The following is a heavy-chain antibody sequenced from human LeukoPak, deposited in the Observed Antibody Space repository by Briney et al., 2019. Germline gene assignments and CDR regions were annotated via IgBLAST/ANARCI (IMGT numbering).Heavy chain of an antibody. Sequence: SETLSLTCTVSGGSISSSSYYWGWIRQPPGKGLEWIGSIYYSGSTYYNPSLKSRVTISVDTSKNQFSLKLSSVTAADTAVYYCARWTLYYYDSSGGRPHRRGDYWGQGTLVTVSS. D-gene: IGHD3-22*01. CDR2: IYYSGST. V-gene: IGHV4-39*01. CDR3: ARWTLYYYDSSGGRPHRRGDY. CDR1: GGSISSSSYY. J-gene: IGHJ4*02.